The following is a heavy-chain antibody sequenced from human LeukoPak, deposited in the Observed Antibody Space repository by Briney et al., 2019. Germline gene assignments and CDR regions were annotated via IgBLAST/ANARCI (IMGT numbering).Heavy chain of an antibody. CDR2: MYYSGST. V-gene: IGHV4-59*01. D-gene: IGHD2-8*01. CDR3: ASSHPLGSNNDYCTHFDY. Sequence: SETLSLTCTVSGGSISNYYWSWIRQPPGKGLEWIGYMYYSGSTYYNPSLKSRVTISVDTSKNQFSLKLSSVTAADTAVYYCASSHPLGSNNDYCTHFDYWGQGTLVTVSS. J-gene: IGHJ4*02. CDR1: GGSISNYY.